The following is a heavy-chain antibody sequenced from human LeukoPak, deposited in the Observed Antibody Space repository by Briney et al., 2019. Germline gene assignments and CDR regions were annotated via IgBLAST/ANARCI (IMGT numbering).Heavy chain of an antibody. CDR2: ISGGGYT. Sequence: GGSLRLSCAASGFTFSRHAMSWVRQVPGKGLECVSAISGGGYTYYADSVKGRFTTSRDNSKNTLYLQMNSLRVEDTAVYYCARGEGDCGGDCPPMIYWGQGTLVTVSS. D-gene: IGHD2-21*02. V-gene: IGHV3-23*01. CDR1: GFTFSRHA. CDR3: ARGEGDCGGDCPPMIY. J-gene: IGHJ4*02.